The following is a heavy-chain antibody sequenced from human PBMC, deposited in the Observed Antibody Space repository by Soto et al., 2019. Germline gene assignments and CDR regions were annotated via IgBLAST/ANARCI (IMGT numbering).Heavy chain of an antibody. CDR1: GFTFTRYS. Sequence: VGSLRLSCAASGFTFTRYSMNWVRQAPGKGLEWVSSISSTTNYIYYGDSMKGRFTISRDNAKNSLYLEMNSLRAEDTAVYYCARESENLTSNFDYWGQGTLVTVSS. J-gene: IGHJ4*02. V-gene: IGHV3-21*06. CDR3: ARESENLTSNFDY. CDR2: ISSTTNYI.